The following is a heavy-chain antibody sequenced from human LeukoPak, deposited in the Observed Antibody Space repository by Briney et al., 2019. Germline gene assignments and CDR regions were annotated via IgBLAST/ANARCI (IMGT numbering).Heavy chain of an antibody. D-gene: IGHD5-12*01. CDR2: IYSGGST. J-gene: IGHJ3*02. Sequence: GGSLRLSCAASGFTFSNAWMSWVRQAPGKGLEWVSVIYSGGSTYYADSVKGRFTISRDNSKNTLYLQMNSLRAEDTAVYYCARDHFIGSGYDLHDAFDIWGQGTMVTVSS. CDR1: GFTFSNAW. CDR3: ARDHFIGSGYDLHDAFDI. V-gene: IGHV3-66*01.